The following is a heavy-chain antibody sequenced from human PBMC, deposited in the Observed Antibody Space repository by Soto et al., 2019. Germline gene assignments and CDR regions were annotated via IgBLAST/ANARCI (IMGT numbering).Heavy chain of an antibody. CDR3: ARSSGSYSPTFFDH. D-gene: IGHD1-26*01. V-gene: IGHV1-69*06. J-gene: IGHJ4*02. CDR1: GVIFNGDA. CDR2: VLGVFGTA. Sequence: GVSVKVSCKASGVIFNGDAISWVRQAPGQGLELMGGVLGVFGTANYAQKFQGRVTITADKSTTTAYMELRSLRSEDTAVYYCARSSGSYSPTFFDHWGQGTLVTVYS.